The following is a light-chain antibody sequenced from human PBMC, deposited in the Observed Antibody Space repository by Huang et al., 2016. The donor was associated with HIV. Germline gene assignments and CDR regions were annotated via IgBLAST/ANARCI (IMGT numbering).Light chain of an antibody. CDR2: GAS. Sequence: DIQMTQAPSSLSAPVGDRVIITCRASQIINRYLNWYQQMSGRAPKLLISGASTLQGGVSPRFSGSGSGTDFTLTIRDVQPEDSATYFCQQSYNIPRTFGQGTLLEI. J-gene: IGKJ2*01. V-gene: IGKV1-39*01. CDR3: QQSYNIPRT. CDR1: QIINRY.